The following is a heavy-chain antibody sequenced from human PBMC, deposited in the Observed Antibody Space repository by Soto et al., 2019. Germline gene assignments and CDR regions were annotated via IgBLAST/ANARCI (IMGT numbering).Heavy chain of an antibody. CDR1: GFTFSSYA. J-gene: IGHJ4*02. CDR3: ARAGSGYEFDY. Sequence: EVQLVESGGGLVQPGGSLRLSCAASGFTFSSYAMHWVRQAPGKGLEYVSAISSNGGSTDYANSVKGRFTISRDNSKNTLYLQMGSLRAEDLAVYYCARAGSGYEFDYWGQGTLVTVSS. CDR2: ISSNGGST. V-gene: IGHV3-64*01. D-gene: IGHD5-12*01.